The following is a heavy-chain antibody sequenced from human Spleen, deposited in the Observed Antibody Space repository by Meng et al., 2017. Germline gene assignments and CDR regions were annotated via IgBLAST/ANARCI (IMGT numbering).Heavy chain of an antibody. D-gene: IGHD3-16*02. V-gene: IGHV4-34*01. J-gene: IGHJ4*02. Sequence: QGQPQQVGAGLLKPSETLSLTCAGYGGSFSGYYWSWIRQPPGKGLEWIGEINHSGSTNYNPSLKSRVTISVDTSKNQFSLKLSSVTAADTAVYYCARGLYDYVWGSYRLFDYWGQGTLVTVSS. CDR2: INHSGST. CDR3: ARGLYDYVWGSYRLFDY. CDR1: GGSFSGYY.